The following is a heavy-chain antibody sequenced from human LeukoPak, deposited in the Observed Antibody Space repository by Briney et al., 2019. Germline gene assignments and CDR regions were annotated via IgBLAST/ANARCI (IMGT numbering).Heavy chain of an antibody. D-gene: IGHD2-8*01. CDR2: INPSGGST. Sequence: ASVKVSCKASGDTFTSYYVHWVRQAPGQGLEWMGIINPSGGSTSYAQKFQGRVTMTRDTSTSTVYMELSSLRSEDTAVYYCARGGANCTNGVCEWNWFDPWGQGTLVTVSS. V-gene: IGHV1-46*03. CDR1: GDTFTSYY. J-gene: IGHJ5*02. CDR3: ARGGANCTNGVCEWNWFDP.